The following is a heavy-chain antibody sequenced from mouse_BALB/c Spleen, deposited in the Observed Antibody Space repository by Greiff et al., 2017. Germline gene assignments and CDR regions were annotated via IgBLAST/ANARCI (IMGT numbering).Heavy chain of an antibody. Sequence: EVHLVESGPSLVKPSQTLSLTCSVTGDSITSGYWNWIRKFPGNKLEYMGYISYSGSTYYNPSLKSRISITRDTSKNQYYLQLNSVTTEDTATYYCARYRTGTGYFDYWGQGTTLTVSS. CDR1: GDSITSGY. CDR3: ARYRTGTGYFDY. J-gene: IGHJ2*01. CDR2: ISYSGST. V-gene: IGHV3-8*02. D-gene: IGHD4-1*01.